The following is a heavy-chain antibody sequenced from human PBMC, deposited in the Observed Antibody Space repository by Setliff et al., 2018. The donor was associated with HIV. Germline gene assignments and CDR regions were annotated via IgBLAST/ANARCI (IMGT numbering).Heavy chain of an antibody. Sequence: PSETLSLTCTVSGVSISNYYWSWIRQPPGKGLEWIGYMYYSGNTNYNPSLKSRVTISVDTSKSQFSLKLNSVTAADTAVYYCAKLLPAADMAREIDSWGQGTLVTVSS. CDR1: GVSISNYY. V-gene: IGHV4-59*01. CDR3: AKLLPAADMAREIDS. J-gene: IGHJ4*02. CDR2: MYYSGNT. D-gene: IGHD2-2*01.